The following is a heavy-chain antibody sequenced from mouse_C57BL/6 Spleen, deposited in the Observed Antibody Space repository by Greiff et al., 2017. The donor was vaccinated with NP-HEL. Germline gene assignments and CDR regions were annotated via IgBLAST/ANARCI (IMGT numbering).Heavy chain of an antibody. V-gene: IGHV1-80*01. CDR3: ARGGPSYYFDY. CDR2: IYPGDGDT. CDR1: GYAFSSYW. Sequence: QVQLKESGAELVKPGASVKISCKASGYAFSSYWMNWVKQRPGKGLEWIGQIYPGDGDTNYNGKFKGKATLTADKSSSTAYMQLSSLTSEDSAVYFCARGGPSYYFDYWGQGTTLTVSS. J-gene: IGHJ2*01.